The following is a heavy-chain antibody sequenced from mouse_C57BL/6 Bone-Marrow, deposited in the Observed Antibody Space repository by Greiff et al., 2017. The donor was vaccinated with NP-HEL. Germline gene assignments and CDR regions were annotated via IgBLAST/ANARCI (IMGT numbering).Heavy chain of an antibody. J-gene: IGHJ1*03. CDR3: ARFWRYGWYFDV. CDR1: GYTFTSYD. D-gene: IGHD2-10*02. Sequence: QVHLQQSGPVLVMPGASVQLSCKASGYTFTSYDINWVKQRPGQGLEWIGWIYPRGGSTKYNEKFKGKATWTVATSSSTSYMELHSLTSEDSAVYFCARFWRYGWYFDVWGTGTTVTVSS. CDR2: IYPRGGST. V-gene: IGHV1-85*01.